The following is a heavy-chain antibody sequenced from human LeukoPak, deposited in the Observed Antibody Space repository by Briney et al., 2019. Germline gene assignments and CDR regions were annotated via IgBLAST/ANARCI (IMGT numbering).Heavy chain of an antibody. J-gene: IGHJ4*02. V-gene: IGHV4-39*01. Sequence: PSETLSLTCTVSGGSISSSSYYWGWIRQPPGKGLEWIGSIYYSGSTYYNPSLKSRVTISVDTSKNQFSLKLSSVTAADTAVYYCARRVNPYYQPLGLDYWGQGTLVTVSS. CDR1: GGSISSSSYY. D-gene: IGHD2/OR15-2a*01. CDR3: ARRVNPYYQPLGLDY. CDR2: IYYSGST.